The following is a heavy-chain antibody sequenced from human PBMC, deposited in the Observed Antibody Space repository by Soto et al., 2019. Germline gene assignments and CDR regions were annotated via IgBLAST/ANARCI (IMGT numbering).Heavy chain of an antibody. CDR2: IYYSGST. J-gene: IGHJ5*02. CDR3: ARVPFGQSTPLRWFDP. CDR1: GGSISSGGYY. D-gene: IGHD3-10*01. V-gene: IGHV4-31*03. Sequence: TSETLSLTCTVSGGSISSGGYYWSWIRQHPGKGLEWIGYIYYSGSTYYNPSLKSRVTISVDTSKNQFSLKLSSVTAADTAVYYCARVPFGQSTPLRWFDPWGQGTLVTVSS.